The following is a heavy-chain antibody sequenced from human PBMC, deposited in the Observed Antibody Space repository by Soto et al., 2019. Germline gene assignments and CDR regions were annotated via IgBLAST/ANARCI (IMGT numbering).Heavy chain of an antibody. V-gene: IGHV1-69*13. J-gene: IGHJ3*02. CDR2: IIPIFGTA. D-gene: IGHD3-9*01. CDR3: ARHAGRTYYDILTGPFDI. Sequence: SVKVSCKASGYTFSSYAISWVRQAPGQGLEWMGGIIPIFGTANYAQKFQGRVTITADESTSTAYMELSSLRSEDTAVYYCARHAGRTYYDILTGPFDIWGQGTMVTVSS. CDR1: GYTFSSYA.